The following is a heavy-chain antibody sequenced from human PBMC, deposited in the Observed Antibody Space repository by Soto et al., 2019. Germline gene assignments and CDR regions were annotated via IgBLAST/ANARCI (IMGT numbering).Heavy chain of an antibody. D-gene: IGHD1-7*01. CDR2: IIPIFGTA. CDR3: ARDSRTGTTRVAFDI. V-gene: IGHV1-69*13. CDR1: GGTFSSYA. Sequence: SVKVSCKASGGTFSSYAISWVRQAPGQGLEWMGGIIPIFGTANYAQKFQGRVTITADESTSTAYVELSSLRSEDTVVYYCARDSRTGTTRVAFDIWGQGTMVTVSS. J-gene: IGHJ3*02.